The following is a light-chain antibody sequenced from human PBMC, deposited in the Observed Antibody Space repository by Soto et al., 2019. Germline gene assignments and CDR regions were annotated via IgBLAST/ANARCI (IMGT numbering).Light chain of an antibody. Sequence: EIVLTQSPGTLSLSPGKRATLSCRASQSVSSSYLAWYQQKPGQAPRLLIFAASSRASGIPDRFSGSGSGTDFTLTISRLEPEDFALFYCQYHGSSPITFGQGTRLEIK. CDR2: AAS. V-gene: IGKV3-20*01. CDR1: QSVSSSY. J-gene: IGKJ5*01. CDR3: QYHGSSPIT.